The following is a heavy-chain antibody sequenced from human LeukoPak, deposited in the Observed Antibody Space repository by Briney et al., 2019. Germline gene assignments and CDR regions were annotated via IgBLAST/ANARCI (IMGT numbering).Heavy chain of an antibody. CDR3: AKFPSMIVVADDAFDI. V-gene: IGHV3-23*01. CDR2: ISGSGGST. CDR1: GFTFSSYA. Sequence: PGGSLRLSCAASGFTFSSYAMSWVRQAPGKGLEWVSAISGSGGSTYYADSVKGRLTISRDNSKNTLYLQMNSLRAEDTAVYYCAKFPSMIVVADDAFDIWGQGTMVTVSS. D-gene: IGHD3-22*01. J-gene: IGHJ3*02.